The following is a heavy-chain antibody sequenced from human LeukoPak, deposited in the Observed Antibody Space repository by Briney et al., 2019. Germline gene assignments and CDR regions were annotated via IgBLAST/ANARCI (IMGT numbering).Heavy chain of an antibody. D-gene: IGHD2-2*01. CDR1: GGSFSGYY. CDR3: ARWVVPAAQFDY. CDR2: INHSGST. Sequence: PSETLSLTCAVYGGSFSGYYWSWIRQHPGKGLEWIGEINHSGSTNYNPSLKSRVTISVDTSKNQFSLKLSSVTAADTAVYYCARWVVPAAQFDYWGQGTLVTVSS. J-gene: IGHJ4*02. V-gene: IGHV4-34*01.